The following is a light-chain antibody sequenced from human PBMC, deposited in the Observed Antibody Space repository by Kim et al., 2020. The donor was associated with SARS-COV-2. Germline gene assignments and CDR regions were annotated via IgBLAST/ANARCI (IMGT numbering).Light chain of an antibody. Sequence: TITSSGSTPSSDVGYDVHWYQQLPHPAPDPLLYGNGNRPSAVPVPFCGSSSGTSASLSLTGLQAEDEDDYYCQSYARSLSGSYVFGTGTKVTVL. CDR1: TPSSDVGYD. CDR2: GNG. J-gene: IGLJ1*01. V-gene: IGLV1-40*01. CDR3: QSYARSLSGSYV.